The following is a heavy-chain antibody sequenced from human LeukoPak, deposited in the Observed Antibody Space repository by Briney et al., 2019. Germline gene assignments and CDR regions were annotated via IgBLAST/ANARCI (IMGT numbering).Heavy chain of an antibody. V-gene: IGHV1-69*04. Sequence: SVKVSRKASGGTFSSYAISWVRQAPGQGLEWMGRIIPILGIANYAQKFQGRVTITADKSTSTAYMELSSLRSEDTAVYYCAKGYDSSGYPTYWGQGTLVTVSS. CDR1: GGTFSSYA. CDR3: AKGYDSSGYPTY. J-gene: IGHJ4*02. CDR2: IIPILGIA. D-gene: IGHD3-22*01.